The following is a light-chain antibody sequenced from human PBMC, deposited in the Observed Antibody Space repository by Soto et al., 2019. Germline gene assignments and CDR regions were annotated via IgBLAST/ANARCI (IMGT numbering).Light chain of an antibody. J-gene: IGKJ5*01. CDR1: QSVLYSSNNKNY. Sequence: DIVMTQSPDSLAVSLGERPTINSKSTQSVLYSSNNKNYLAWYQQKVGQPPKLLIYWASTRESGVPDRFSGSGSGTDFTLTSSSLRAEDVAVYYCQQYYTSPITFGQGTRLEI. CDR2: WAS. V-gene: IGKV4-1*01. CDR3: QQYYTSPIT.